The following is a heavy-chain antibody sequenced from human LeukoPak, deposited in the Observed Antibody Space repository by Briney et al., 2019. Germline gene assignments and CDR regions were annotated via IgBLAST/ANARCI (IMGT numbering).Heavy chain of an antibody. Sequence: GGSLRLPCAASGFTVSSNYMSWVRQAPGKGLEWVSSISSSSYYKHYADSVKGRFTISRDNAKNSLYLQMNSLRAEDTAVYYCARVRIVVVAATDYYYYGMDVWGQGTTVTVSS. J-gene: IGHJ6*02. CDR3: ARVRIVVVAATDYYYYGMDV. CDR2: ISSSSYYK. CDR1: GFTVSSNY. D-gene: IGHD2-15*01. V-gene: IGHV3-21*01.